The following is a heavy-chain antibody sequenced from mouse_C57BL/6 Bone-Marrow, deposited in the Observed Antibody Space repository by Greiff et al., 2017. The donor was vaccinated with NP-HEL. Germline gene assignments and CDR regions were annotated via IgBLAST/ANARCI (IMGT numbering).Heavy chain of an antibody. CDR2: ISDGGSYT. CDR1: GFTFSSYA. J-gene: IGHJ3*01. Sequence: EVMLVESGGGLVKPGGCLKLSCAASGFTFSSYAMSWVRQTPEKRLEWVATISDGGSYTYYPDNVKGRFTISRDNAKNNLYLQMSHLKSEDTAMYYCARGLGRRFAYWGQGTLVTVSA. V-gene: IGHV5-4*03. CDR3: ARGLGRRFAY. D-gene: IGHD4-1*01.